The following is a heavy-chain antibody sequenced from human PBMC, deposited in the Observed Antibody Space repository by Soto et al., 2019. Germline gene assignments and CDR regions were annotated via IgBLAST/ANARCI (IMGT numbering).Heavy chain of an antibody. V-gene: IGHV1-69*01. CDR3: AKVRYSSPMGYYYGMEV. CDR2: IIPIFGTA. CDR1: GVTFSKFI. J-gene: IGHJ6*02. Sequence: QVQLEQSGGEVKKPGSSVKVSCKASGVTFSKFIMTWVRQAPGLGLEWVGGIIPIFGTANYAQKFQGRVTITADESTSTSYLEVSNLRSDDTAVYYCAKVRYSSPMGYYYGMEVWGQGTAVTVSS. D-gene: IGHD6-19*01.